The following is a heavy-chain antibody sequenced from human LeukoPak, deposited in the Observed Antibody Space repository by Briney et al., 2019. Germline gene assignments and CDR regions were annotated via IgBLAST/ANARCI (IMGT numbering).Heavy chain of an antibody. CDR1: GYTFTGYF. V-gene: IGHV1-2*02. D-gene: IGHD6-19*01. Sequence: ASVKVSFKASGYTFTGYFMHWVRQAPGQGLEWMGWINPNSGDTNYAQKFQGRVTMIRDTSITTAYMELSRLRSDDTAVYYCASGSGWFSGNFDYWGQGTLVTVSS. CDR2: INPNSGDT. CDR3: ASGSGWFSGNFDY. J-gene: IGHJ4*02.